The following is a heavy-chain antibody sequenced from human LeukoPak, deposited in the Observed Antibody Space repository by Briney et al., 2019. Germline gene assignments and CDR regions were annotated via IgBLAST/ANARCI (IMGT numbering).Heavy chain of an antibody. V-gene: IGHV3-30*04. J-gene: IGHJ4*02. D-gene: IGHD6-19*01. CDR2: ISYDGSNK. CDR3: ARDFPINSGWYWMPDY. CDR1: GFTFSSYA. Sequence: GGSLRLSCAASGFTFSSYAMHWVRQAPGKGLEWVAVISYDGSNKYYADSVKGRFTISRDNSKNTLYLQMNSLRAEDTAVYYCARDFPINSGWYWMPDYWGQGTLVTVSS.